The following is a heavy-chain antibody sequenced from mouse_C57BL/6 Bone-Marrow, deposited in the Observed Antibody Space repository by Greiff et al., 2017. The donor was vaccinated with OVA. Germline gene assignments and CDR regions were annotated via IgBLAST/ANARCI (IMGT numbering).Heavy chain of an antibody. V-gene: IGHV3-6*01. D-gene: IGHD1-1*01. CDR2: ISYDGSN. Sequence: EVQLQQSGPGLVKPSQSLSLTCSVTGYSITSGYYWNWIRQFPGNKLEWMGYISYDGSNNYNPSLKNRISITRDTSKNQFFLKLNSVTTEDTATYYCARDHGSRRGYFDHWGQGTTLTVSS. CDR3: ARDHGSRRGYFDH. CDR1: GYSITSGYY. J-gene: IGHJ2*01.